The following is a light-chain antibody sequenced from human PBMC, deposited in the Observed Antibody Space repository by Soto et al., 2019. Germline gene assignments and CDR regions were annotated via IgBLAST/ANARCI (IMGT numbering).Light chain of an antibody. CDR2: LGS. CDR1: QSLLHSNGYNH. V-gene: IGKV2-28*01. CDR3: KQALQSGT. Sequence: DIVMTQSPLSLPVTPGEPASISCRSSQSLLHSNGYNHLDCYLQKPGQSPQLLISLGSNRASGVPARVTGSGSGTDFTMTISRVEAEDVGVYYGKQALQSGTFGQGTKVEVK. J-gene: IGKJ1*01.